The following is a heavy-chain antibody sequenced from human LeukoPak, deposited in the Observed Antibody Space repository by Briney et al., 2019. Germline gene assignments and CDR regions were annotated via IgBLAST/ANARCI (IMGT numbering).Heavy chain of an antibody. CDR1: GFTFTNYA. Sequence: PGGSLRLSCAASGFTFTNYAMSWVRQAPGKGLEWVSAISGSGGSTYYADSVKGRFTISRDSSKNTLYLQINSLRAEDTALYYCARNDYSTLDYWGQGTLVTVSS. V-gene: IGHV3-23*01. CDR2: ISGSGGST. CDR3: ARNDYSTLDY. D-gene: IGHD4-11*01. J-gene: IGHJ4*02.